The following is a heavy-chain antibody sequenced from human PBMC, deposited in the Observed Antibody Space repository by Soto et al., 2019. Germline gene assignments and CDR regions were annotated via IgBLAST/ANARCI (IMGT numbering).Heavy chain of an antibody. J-gene: IGHJ4*02. D-gene: IGHD2-15*01. V-gene: IGHV4-59*01. CDR2: IYYSGIT. CDR1: GGSISSYY. Sequence: PSETLSLTCTVSGGSISSYYWNWIRQPPGKGLEWIGYIYYSGITNYNPSLNRRVTISVDTSKNQSSLKLSSVTAADTAMYYCARDLGYCSGGDCYTLGYFDYWGQGTLVTVSS. CDR3: ARDLGYCSGGDCYTLGYFDY.